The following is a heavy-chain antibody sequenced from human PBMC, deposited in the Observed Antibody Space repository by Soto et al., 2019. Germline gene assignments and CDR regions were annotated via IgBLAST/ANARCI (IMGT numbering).Heavy chain of an antibody. CDR2: INPNSGGT. Sequence: ASVKVSCKASGYTFTGYYMRWVRQAPGQGLEWMGWINPNSGGTNYAQKFQGRVTMTRDTSISTAYMELSRLRSDDTAVYYCARGGRLAGWLGPLREGFLDYWGQGTLVTVSS. V-gene: IGHV1-2*02. CDR3: ARGGRLAGWLGPLREGFLDY. J-gene: IGHJ4*02. D-gene: IGHD6-19*01. CDR1: GYTFTGYY.